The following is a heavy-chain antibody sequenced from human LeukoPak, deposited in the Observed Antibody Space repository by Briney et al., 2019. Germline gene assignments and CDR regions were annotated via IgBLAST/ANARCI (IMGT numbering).Heavy chain of an antibody. V-gene: IGHV1-18*01. Sequence: ASVKVSCKASGYTFTSYGISWVRQAPGQGLEWMGGIIPIFGTANYAQKLRGRVTMTTDTSTSTAYMELRSLRSDDTAVYYCARPSRSSSFDYWGQGTLVTVSS. CDR1: GYTFTSYG. J-gene: IGHJ4*02. D-gene: IGHD6-6*01. CDR2: IIPIFGTA. CDR3: ARPSRSSSFDY.